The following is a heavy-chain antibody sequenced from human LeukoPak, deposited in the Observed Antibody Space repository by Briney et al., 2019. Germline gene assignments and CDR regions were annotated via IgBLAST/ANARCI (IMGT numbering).Heavy chain of an antibody. CDR3: AKGYYDCAEGHLDH. CDR1: GFTFGRCA. J-gene: IGHJ4*02. V-gene: IGHV3-23*01. CDR2: ISGSGIRT. Sequence: GGSLRLPCAASGFTFGRCAMSWVRQAPGKGLEWVSPISGSGIRTYHADAVKGRFTISRDKPENTLYLRMNSLRAEDTAVYYCAKGYYDCAEGHLDHWGQGTLVTVSS. D-gene: IGHD3-22*01.